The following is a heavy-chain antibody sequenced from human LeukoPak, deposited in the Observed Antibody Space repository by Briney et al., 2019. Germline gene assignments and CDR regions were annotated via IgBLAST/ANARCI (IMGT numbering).Heavy chain of an antibody. V-gene: IGHV1-2*02. D-gene: IGHD2-2*01. Sequence: ASVKVSCKVSGYTFTGYYMHWVRQAPGQGLEWMGWINPNSGGTNYAQKFQGRVTMTRDTSISTAYMELSRLRSDDTAVYYCARSPAGVVVPAAADYWGQGTLVTVSS. CDR1: GYTFTGYY. CDR3: ARSPAGVVVPAAADY. CDR2: INPNSGGT. J-gene: IGHJ4*02.